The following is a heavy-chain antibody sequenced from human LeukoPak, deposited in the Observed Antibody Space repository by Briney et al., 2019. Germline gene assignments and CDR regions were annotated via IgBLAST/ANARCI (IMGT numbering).Heavy chain of an antibody. CDR2: IYYSGST. CDR1: GGPISSYY. V-gene: IGHV4-59*08. CDR3: ARLGSARWFDY. D-gene: IGHD6-6*01. J-gene: IGHJ4*02. Sequence: TSETLSLTCTVSGGPISSYYWSWIRQPPGKGLEWIGYIYYSGSTNYNPSLKSRVTISVDTSKTQFSLKLSSVTAADTAVYYCARLGSARWFDYWGQGTLVTVSS.